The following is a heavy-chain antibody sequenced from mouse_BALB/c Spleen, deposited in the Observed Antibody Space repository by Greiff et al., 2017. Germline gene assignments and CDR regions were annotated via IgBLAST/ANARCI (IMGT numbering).Heavy chain of an antibody. CDR1: GFTFSSFG. Sequence: EVKLMESGGGLVKPGGSLKLSCAASGFTFSSFGMHWVRQAPEKGLEWVAYISSGSSTIYYADTVKGRFTISRDNPKNTLFLQMTSLRSEDTAMYYCARNDYDSYAMDYWGQGTSVTVSS. D-gene: IGHD2-4*01. CDR2: ISSGSSTI. V-gene: IGHV5-17*02. J-gene: IGHJ4*01. CDR3: ARNDYDSYAMDY.